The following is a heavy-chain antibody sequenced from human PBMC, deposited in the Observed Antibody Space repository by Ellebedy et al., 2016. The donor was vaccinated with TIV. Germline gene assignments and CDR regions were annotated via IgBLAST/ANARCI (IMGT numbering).Heavy chain of an antibody. CDR3: ARVFRGSYSDFDY. D-gene: IGHD1-26*01. CDR2: ISSSSSYI. CDR1: GFTFSSYA. V-gene: IGHV3-21*01. Sequence: GGSLRLSCAASGFTFSSYAMSWVRQAPGKGLEWVSSISSSSSYIYYADSVKGRFTISRDNAKNSLYLQMNSLRAEDTAVYYCARVFRGSYSDFDYWGQGTLVTVPS. J-gene: IGHJ4*02.